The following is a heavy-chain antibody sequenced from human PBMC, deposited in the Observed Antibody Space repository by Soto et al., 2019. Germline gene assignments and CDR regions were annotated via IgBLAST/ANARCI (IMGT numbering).Heavy chain of an antibody. Sequence: GGSLRLSCAASGFTFSSYAMNWVRQAPEKGLEWVSAISGSGGATFYADSVKGRFTISRDNSKNTLYLQMNSLRAEDTALYYCVRRAVAANFDSWGQGSLVTVSS. CDR1: GFTFSSYA. V-gene: IGHV3-23*01. CDR2: ISGSGGAT. J-gene: IGHJ4*02. D-gene: IGHD6-19*01. CDR3: VRRAVAANFDS.